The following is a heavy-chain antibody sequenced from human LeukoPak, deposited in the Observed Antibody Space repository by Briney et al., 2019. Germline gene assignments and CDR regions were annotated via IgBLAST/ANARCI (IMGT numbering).Heavy chain of an antibody. V-gene: IGHV3-23*01. CDR1: GFTFSSYA. CDR3: AAPGYSSSWYEDY. Sequence: GGSLRLSCAASGFTFSSYAMSWVRQAPGKGLEWVSAISGSGGSTYYADSVKGRFTIPRDNSKNTLYLQMNSLRAEDTAVYYCAAPGYSSSWYEDYWGQGTLVTVSS. CDR2: ISGSGGST. D-gene: IGHD6-13*01. J-gene: IGHJ4*02.